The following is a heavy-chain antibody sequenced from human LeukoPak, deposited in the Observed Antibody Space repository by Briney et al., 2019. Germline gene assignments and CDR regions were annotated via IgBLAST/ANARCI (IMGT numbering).Heavy chain of an antibody. CDR2: IIPILGLA. J-gene: IGHJ3*02. Sequence: SVKVCCKASGGNFSSYAISWVRQATGQGLEWMGRIIPILGLANYAQKFQGRVTITADKSTSTAYMELSSLRSEDTAVYYCARGAYDYGDYVGSDAFDIWGQGTMVTVSS. D-gene: IGHD4-17*01. CDR3: ARGAYDYGDYVGSDAFDI. V-gene: IGHV1-69*04. CDR1: GGNFSSYA.